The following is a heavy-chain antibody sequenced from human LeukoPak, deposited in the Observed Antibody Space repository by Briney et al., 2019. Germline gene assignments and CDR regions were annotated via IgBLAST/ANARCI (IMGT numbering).Heavy chain of an antibody. CDR2: ITVHNGNT. D-gene: IGHD4-17*01. Sequence: ASVKVSCKASGYTFTSYPISWVRQAPGQGLEWMGWITVHNGNTNYAQKLQGRVTMTTDTSTSTAYMELRSLRSDDTAVYYCARGYDYGDYVGDFDYWGQGTLVTVSP. CDR1: GYTFTSYP. CDR3: ARGYDYGDYVGDFDY. V-gene: IGHV1-18*01. J-gene: IGHJ4*02.